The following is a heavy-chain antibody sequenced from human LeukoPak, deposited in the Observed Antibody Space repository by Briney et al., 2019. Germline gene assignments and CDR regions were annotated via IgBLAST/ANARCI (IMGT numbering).Heavy chain of an antibody. Sequence: PSETLSLTCTVSGGSISSSSYYWGWIRQPPGKGLEWIGSIYYSGSTYYNPSLKSRVTISVDTSKNQFSLKLSSLTAADTAVYYCARESRTSRRKFDPWGQGTLVTVSS. CDR1: GGSISSSSYY. CDR3: ARESRTSRRKFDP. CDR2: IYYSGST. D-gene: IGHD2-2*01. J-gene: IGHJ5*02. V-gene: IGHV4-39*02.